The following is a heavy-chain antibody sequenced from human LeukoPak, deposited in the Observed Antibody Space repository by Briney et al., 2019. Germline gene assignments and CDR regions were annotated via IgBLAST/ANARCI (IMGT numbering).Heavy chain of an antibody. V-gene: IGHV4-59*01. CDR3: ARDSDSSGSDY. CDR2: IYYSGST. J-gene: IGHJ4*02. CDR1: GGSISSYH. Sequence: PSETLSLTCTVSGGSISSYHWSWIRQPPGKGLEWIGYIYYSGSTNYNPSLKSRVTISVDTSKNQFSLKLSSVTAADTAVYYCARDSDSSGSDYWGQGTLVTVSS. D-gene: IGHD6-19*01.